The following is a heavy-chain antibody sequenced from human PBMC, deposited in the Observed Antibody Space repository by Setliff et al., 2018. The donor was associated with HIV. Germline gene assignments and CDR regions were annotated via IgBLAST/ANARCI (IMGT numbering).Heavy chain of an antibody. V-gene: IGHV3-23*01. D-gene: IGHD2-21*02. Sequence: PGGSLRLSCTASGFTFSRHAMTWVRQAPGKGLEWVSTIPSNSEYTIYADSVEGRFTISRDNNKNTLYLQMNSLRAEDTAVYYRARGEFYCGTDCYWSSFDYWGQGILVTVSS. J-gene: IGHJ4*02. CDR1: GFTFSRHA. CDR2: IPSNSEYT. CDR3: ARGEFYCGTDCYWSSFDY.